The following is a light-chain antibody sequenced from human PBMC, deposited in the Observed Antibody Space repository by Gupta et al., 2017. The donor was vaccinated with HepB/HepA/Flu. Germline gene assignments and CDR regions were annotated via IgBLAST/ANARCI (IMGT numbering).Light chain of an antibody. V-gene: IGKV1-39*01. CDR1: QRISRF. CDR2: GAS. Sequence: DIQMTQSPSSLSASVGDRVTITCRASQRISRFLNWYQQKPGKAPKLLIYGASTVQSGVPSRFSGSGSGTDFTLTISTLQPEDCGTYYCQQTDSTPSTFGRGTKVEIK. J-gene: IGKJ4*01. CDR3: QQTDSTPST.